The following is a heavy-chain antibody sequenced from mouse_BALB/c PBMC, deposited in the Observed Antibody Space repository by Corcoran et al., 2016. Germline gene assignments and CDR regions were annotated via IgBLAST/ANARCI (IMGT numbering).Heavy chain of an antibody. CDR3: APWYRDAMDY. V-gene: IGHV14-3*02. J-gene: IGHJ4*01. D-gene: IGHD2-1*01. CDR2: IDPANGNT. CDR1: GFNIKDTY. Sequence: EVQLQQSGAELVKPGASVKLSCTASGFNIKDTYIHWVKQRPEQGLEWIGRIDPANGNTKYDPKFQGKATITADTSSNSAYLQLSSLTSEDTAVYYGAPWYRDAMDYWGQGTSVTVSS.